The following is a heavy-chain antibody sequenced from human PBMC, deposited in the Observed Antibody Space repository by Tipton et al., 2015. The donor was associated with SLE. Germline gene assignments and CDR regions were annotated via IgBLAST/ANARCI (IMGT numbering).Heavy chain of an antibody. CDR1: GFTFSRSW. D-gene: IGHD3-9*01. V-gene: IGHV3-7*01. CDR2: INEYGSEK. Sequence: SLRLSCAASGFTFSRSWMNWVRLAPGKGLEWVANINEYGSEKHYVDSLKERLTISRDNAKKSVYLQMNSLRAEDTAVYYCARDGMYYDSLTGFSPLNWFDPWGQGTLVTVSS. J-gene: IGHJ5*02. CDR3: ARDGMYYDSLTGFSPLNWFDP.